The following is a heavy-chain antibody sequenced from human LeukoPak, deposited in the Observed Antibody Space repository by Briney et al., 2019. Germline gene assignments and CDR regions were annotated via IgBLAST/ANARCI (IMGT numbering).Heavy chain of an antibody. CDR3: AKPTPIAVADYLDY. CDR2: ISYDGSNK. CDR1: GFTFSSYG. J-gene: IGHJ4*02. Sequence: GGSLRLSCAASGFTFSSYGMHWVRQAPGKGLEWVAVISYDGSNKYYADSVKGRFTISRDNSKNTLYLQMNSLRAEDTAVYYCAKPTPIAVADYLDYWGQGTLVTVSS. V-gene: IGHV3-30*18. D-gene: IGHD6-19*01.